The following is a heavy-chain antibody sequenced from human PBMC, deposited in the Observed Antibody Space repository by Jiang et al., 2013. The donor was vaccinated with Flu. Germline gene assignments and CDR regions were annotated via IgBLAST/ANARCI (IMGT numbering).Heavy chain of an antibody. CDR2: IYYSGST. D-gene: IGHD4-17*01. J-gene: IGHJ4*02. CDR3: ASGYGDPTYFDY. Sequence: YGPGLVKPSETLSLTCTVSGGSISSYYWSWIRQPPGKGLEWIGYIYYSGSTNYNPSLKSRVTISVDTSKNQFSLKLSSVTAADTAVYYCASGYGDPTYFDYWGQGTLVTVSS. V-gene: IGHV4-59*01. CDR1: GGSISSYY.